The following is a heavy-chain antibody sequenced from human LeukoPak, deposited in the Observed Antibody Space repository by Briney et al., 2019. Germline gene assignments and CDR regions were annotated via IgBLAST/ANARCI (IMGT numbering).Heavy chain of an antibody. CDR2: IYYSGST. Sequence: PSETLSLTCTVSGGSISSSSYYWGWIRQPPGKGLEWIGSIYYSGSTYYNPSLKSRVTISVDTSKNQFSLKLSSVTAADTAVYYCARDRGYDFWSGSLGYYFDYWGQGTLVTVSS. J-gene: IGHJ4*02. D-gene: IGHD3-3*01. CDR3: ARDRGYDFWSGSLGYYFDY. V-gene: IGHV4-39*07. CDR1: GGSISSSSYY.